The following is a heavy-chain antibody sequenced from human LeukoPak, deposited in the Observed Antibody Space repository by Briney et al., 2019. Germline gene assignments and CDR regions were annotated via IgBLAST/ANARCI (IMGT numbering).Heavy chain of an antibody. V-gene: IGHV4-59*01. CDR2: IYYSGST. CDR3: ARLTTVTTYRAFDI. Sequence: PSETLPLTCTVSGGSISSYYWSWIRQPPGKGLEWIGYIYYSGSTNYNPSLKSRVTISVDTSKNQFSLKLSSVTAADTAVYYCARLTTVTTYRAFDIWGQGTMVTVSS. D-gene: IGHD4-17*01. CDR1: GGSISSYY. J-gene: IGHJ3*02.